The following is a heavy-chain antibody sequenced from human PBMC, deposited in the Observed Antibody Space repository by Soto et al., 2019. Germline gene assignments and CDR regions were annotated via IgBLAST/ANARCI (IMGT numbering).Heavy chain of an antibody. Sequence: GKGLEWVSAISGSGGSTYYADSVKGRFTISRDNSKNTLYLQMNSLRAEDTAVYYCAKDFDYIEGRYRYRYAFDI. CDR3: AKDFDYIEGRYRYRYAFDI. D-gene: IGHD3-16*02. CDR2: ISGSGGST. J-gene: IGHJ3*02. V-gene: IGHV3-23*01.